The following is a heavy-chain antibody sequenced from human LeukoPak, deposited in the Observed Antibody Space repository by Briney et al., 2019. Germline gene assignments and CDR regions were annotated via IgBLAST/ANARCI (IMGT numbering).Heavy chain of an antibody. V-gene: IGHV3-74*01. CDR1: GFTFSSYW. J-gene: IGHJ4*02. CDR3: ATTYYYDSSGYYPPGVFDY. CDR2: INSDGSST. D-gene: IGHD3-22*01. Sequence: GGSPRLSCAASGFTFSSYWMHWVRQAPGKGLVWVSRINSDGSSTSYADSVKGRFTISRDNAKNTLYLQMNSLRAEDTAVYYCATTYYYDSSGYYPPGVFDYWGQGTLVTVSS.